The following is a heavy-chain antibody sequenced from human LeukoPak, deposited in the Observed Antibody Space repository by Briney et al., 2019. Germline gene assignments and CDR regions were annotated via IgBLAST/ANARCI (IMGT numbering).Heavy chain of an antibody. CDR3: ARGAAVTMVRGPNRPYNWFDP. Sequence: SGTLSLTCAVSGGSISSSNWWSWVRPPPGKGLEWIGEIYHSGSTNYNPSLKSRVTISVDKSKNQFSLKLSSVTAADTAVYYCARGAAVTMVRGPNRPYNWFDPWGQGTLVTVSS. D-gene: IGHD3-10*01. J-gene: IGHJ5*02. V-gene: IGHV4-4*02. CDR1: GGSISSSNW. CDR2: IYHSGST.